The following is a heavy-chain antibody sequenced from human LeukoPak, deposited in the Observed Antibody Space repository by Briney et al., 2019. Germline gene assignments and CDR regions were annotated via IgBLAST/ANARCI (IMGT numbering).Heavy chain of an antibody. CDR2: IYYSGST. Sequence: SETLSLTCTVSGGSISSYYWSWIRQPPGKGLEWTGYIYYSGSTNYNPSLKSRVTISVDTSKNQFSLKPSSVTAADTAVYYCARGPRRDGYNYVHAFDIWGQGTMVTVSS. CDR1: GGSISSYY. CDR3: ARGPRRDGYNYVHAFDI. D-gene: IGHD5-24*01. J-gene: IGHJ3*02. V-gene: IGHV4-59*01.